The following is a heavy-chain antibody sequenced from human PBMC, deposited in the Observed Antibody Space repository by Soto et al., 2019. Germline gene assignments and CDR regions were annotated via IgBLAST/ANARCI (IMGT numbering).Heavy chain of an antibody. CDR3: AKSRYSDSSGDFYDF. V-gene: IGHV3-23*01. CDR1: GFTFSNYA. D-gene: IGHD3-22*01. Sequence: EVQLLESGGGLVQPGGSLRLSCAASGFTFSNYAMSWVRQAPGQGLEWVSGIGGRATSAYYADSVKGRFAISRDNSYNTLFLQLISLRAEDTAVYYCAKSRYSDSSGDFYDFWGQGTLVSVSS. CDR2: IGGRATSA. J-gene: IGHJ4*02.